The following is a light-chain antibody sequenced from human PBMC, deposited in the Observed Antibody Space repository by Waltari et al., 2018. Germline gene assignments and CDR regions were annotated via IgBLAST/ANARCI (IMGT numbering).Light chain of an antibody. CDR2: GNN. Sequence: QSVLTQPPSVSGAPGPRVTIPCTGSSSTIGAGYDVHWYQHLPGTAPKLLIYGNNNRPSGVPDRFSGSKSGTSASLAITGLQAEDEADYYCQSYDSSLSGPRVFGGGTKLTVL. CDR1: SSTIGAGYD. V-gene: IGLV1-40*01. CDR3: QSYDSSLSGPRV. J-gene: IGLJ3*02.